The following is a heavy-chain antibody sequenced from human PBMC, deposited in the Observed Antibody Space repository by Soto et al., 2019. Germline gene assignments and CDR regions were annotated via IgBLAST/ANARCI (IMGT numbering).Heavy chain of an antibody. CDR3: ATVVAGTEGYFQH. J-gene: IGHJ1*01. Sequence: QVQLVESGGGVVQPGRSLRLSCAASRLTFRTYGMHWVRQAPGKGLEWVAVISSDGSNRYYGGSVRGRFTISRDNYRDTLYHQINGLRAEDTAVYYCATVVAGTEGYFQHWGQVTLLTVSS. CDR1: RLTFRTYG. D-gene: IGHD6-19*01. V-gene: IGHV3-33*01. CDR2: ISSDGSNR.